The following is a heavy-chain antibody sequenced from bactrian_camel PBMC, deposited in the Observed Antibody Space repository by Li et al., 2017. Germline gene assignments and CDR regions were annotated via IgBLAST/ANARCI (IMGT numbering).Heavy chain of an antibody. CDR2: RTSDGTT. CDR1: GDTGGICS. V-gene: IGHV3S53*01. J-gene: IGHJ4*01. D-gene: IGHD5*01. Sequence: HVQLVESGGGSVQSGGSLRLSCTASGDTGGICSMGWYRQIPGNECELVSTRTSDGTTHYTVAVQGRFTDSQDNKKNTVYLQMNSLKYEDTAVYYCQATMSGVFAITEWGQGTQVTV. CDR3: QATMSGVFAITE.